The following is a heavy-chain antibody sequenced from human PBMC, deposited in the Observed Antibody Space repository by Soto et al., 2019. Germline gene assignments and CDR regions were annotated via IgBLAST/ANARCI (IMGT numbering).Heavy chain of an antibody. Sequence: PGGSLRLSCAASGFSFSFYGMHWVRQAPGKGLGWVALIWYDGTNKYYEGSVKGRFTISRDNSKNTLYLEMNSLRAEDTAVYYCTRNSLHRAGLGYGMDVWGQGTTVTVSS. CDR2: IWYDGTNK. J-gene: IGHJ6*02. CDR1: GFSFSFYG. D-gene: IGHD6-19*01. V-gene: IGHV3-33*01. CDR3: TRNSLHRAGLGYGMDV.